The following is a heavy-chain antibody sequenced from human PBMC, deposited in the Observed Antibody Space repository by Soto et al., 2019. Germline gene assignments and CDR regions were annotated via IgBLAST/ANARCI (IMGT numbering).Heavy chain of an antibody. D-gene: IGHD6-13*01. CDR3: ARVGGYSSSWLYFDY. CDR2: IYYSGST. CDR1: GGSISSYY. V-gene: IGHV4-59*01. Sequence: SETLSLTCTVSGGSISSYYWSWIRQPPGKGLEWIGYIYYSGSTNYNPSLKSRVTISVDTSKNQFSLKLSSVTAADTAVYYCARVGGYSSSWLYFDYWGQGTLVTVSS. J-gene: IGHJ4*02.